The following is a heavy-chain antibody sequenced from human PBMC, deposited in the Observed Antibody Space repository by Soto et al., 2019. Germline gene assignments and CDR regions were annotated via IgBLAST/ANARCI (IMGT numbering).Heavy chain of an antibody. CDR2: IVVGSGNT. J-gene: IGHJ3*02. V-gene: IGHV1-58*01. D-gene: IGHD3-3*01. CDR3: HSGVLRFLDPGAFDI. CDR1: GFTFTSSA. Sequence: SVKVSCKASGFTFTSSAVQWVRQARGQRLEWIGWIVVGSGNTNYAQKFQERVTITRDMSTSTAYMELSSLRSEDTAVYYCHSGVLRFLDPGAFDIWGQGTMVTVS.